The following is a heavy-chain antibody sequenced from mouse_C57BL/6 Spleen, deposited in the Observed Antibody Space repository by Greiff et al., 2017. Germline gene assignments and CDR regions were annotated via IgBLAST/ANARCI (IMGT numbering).Heavy chain of an antibody. CDR1: GYTFTSYG. V-gene: IGHV1-81*01. CDR2: IYPRSGNT. CDR3: AREAGSYYGSRGAMGC. D-gene: IGHD1-1*01. J-gene: IGHJ4*01. Sequence: QVQLQQSGAELARPGASVKLSCKASGYTFTSYGISWVKQRTGQGLEWIGEIYPRSGNTYYNEKFKGKATLTADKSSSTAYMGLRSLTSEDSAVYYCAREAGSYYGSRGAMGCWGQGTSVTVSS.